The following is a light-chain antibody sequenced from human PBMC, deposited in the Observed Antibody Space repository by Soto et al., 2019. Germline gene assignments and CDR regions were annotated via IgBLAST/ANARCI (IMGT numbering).Light chain of an antibody. CDR3: QQYDIVPWT. CDR1: QGLISTY. Sequence: PGARATLSCRASQGLISTYLARNQQKPGQAPSLLIYAASSRATGIQDRFSGSGSGTDFTLTISSLEPGDIAVYYCQQYDIVPWTFGQGTKVELK. CDR2: AAS. V-gene: IGKV3-20*01. J-gene: IGKJ1*01.